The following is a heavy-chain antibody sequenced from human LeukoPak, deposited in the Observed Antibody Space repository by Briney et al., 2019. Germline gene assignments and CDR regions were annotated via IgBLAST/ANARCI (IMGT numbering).Heavy chain of an antibody. CDR3: AKVTTGIAAAGIDC. D-gene: IGHD6-13*01. CDR2: ASYDGSEK. Sequence: PGRPLRLSCAASGFTFSSYGMHWVRQAPGKGLEWVAAASYDGSEKYYADTVKGRFTISRDNSKNTLYLQMNSLRADDTAVYFCAKVTTGIAAAGIDCWGQGSLVIVSS. J-gene: IGHJ4*02. CDR1: GFTFSSYG. V-gene: IGHV3-30*18.